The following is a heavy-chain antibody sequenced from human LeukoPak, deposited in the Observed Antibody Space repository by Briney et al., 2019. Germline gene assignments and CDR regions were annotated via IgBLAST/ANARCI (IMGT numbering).Heavy chain of an antibody. V-gene: IGHV4-34*01. J-gene: IGHJ3*02. CDR1: GGSFSGYY. D-gene: IGHD3-10*01. CDR2: INHSGST. Sequence: SETLSLTCAVYGGSFSGYYWSWIRQPPGKGLEWIGEINHSGSTNYNPSLKSRVTISVDTSKNQFSLKLSSVTAADTAVYYCGRAYGSGSLGAFDIWGQGTMVTVSS. CDR3: GRAYGSGSLGAFDI.